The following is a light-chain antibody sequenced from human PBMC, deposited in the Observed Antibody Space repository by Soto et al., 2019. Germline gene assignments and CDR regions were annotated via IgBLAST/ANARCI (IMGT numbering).Light chain of an antibody. J-gene: IGKJ4*01. CDR1: QSISSW. V-gene: IGKV1-5*03. CDR2: KAS. CDR3: QQYNTYSARA. Sequence: DIQMTQSPSTLSASVGDRVTITCRASQSISSWLAWYQQKPGKAPKLLIQKASNLESGVPSRFSGSGSGTEFTLTISSLQPDDFATNYCQQYNTYSARAFGGGTKVEIK.